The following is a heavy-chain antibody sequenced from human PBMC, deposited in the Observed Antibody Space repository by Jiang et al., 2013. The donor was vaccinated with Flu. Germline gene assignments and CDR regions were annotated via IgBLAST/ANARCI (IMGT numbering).Heavy chain of an antibody. J-gene: IGHJ4*02. D-gene: IGHD5-18*01. CDR2: SGSDGGT. CDR3: AKDSSGYTYGSFDY. Sequence: SGSDGGTYYADSVKGRFTISRDNSKNTLYLQMNSLRVEDTAVYYCAKDSSGYTYGSFDYWGQGTLVTVSS. V-gene: IGHV3-23*01.